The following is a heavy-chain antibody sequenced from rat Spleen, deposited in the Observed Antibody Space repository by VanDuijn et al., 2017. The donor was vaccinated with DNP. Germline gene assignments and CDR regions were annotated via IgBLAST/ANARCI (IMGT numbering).Heavy chain of an antibody. D-gene: IGHD5-1*01. CDR3: TRESWGYVIDD. J-gene: IGHJ4*01. Sequence: QVQLKESGPVLVQASETLSLTCTVSGFSLTNYGVIWVRQSPGKGLEWVGIIWGDVNTDYNSALKSRLSINRDTSKSKVCLKMNRLQTDDPAIDYCTRESWGYVIDDRVQGASVTVSS. V-gene: IGHV2S75*01. CDR1: GFSLTNYG. CDR2: IWGDVNT.